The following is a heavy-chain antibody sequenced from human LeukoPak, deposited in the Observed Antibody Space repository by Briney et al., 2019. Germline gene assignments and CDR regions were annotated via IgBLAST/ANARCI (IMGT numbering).Heavy chain of an antibody. CDR1: GFTFSSYG. D-gene: IGHD3-10*01. CDR2: IRYDGSNK. CDR3: AKDKNYYGSGSSTSFDY. J-gene: IGHJ4*02. V-gene: IGHV3-30*02. Sequence: PGGSLRLSCAASGFTFSSYGMSWVRQAPGKGLEWVAFIRYDGSNKYYADSVKGRFTISRDNSKNTLYLQMNSLRAEDTAVYYCAKDKNYYGSGSSTSFDYWGQGTLVTVSS.